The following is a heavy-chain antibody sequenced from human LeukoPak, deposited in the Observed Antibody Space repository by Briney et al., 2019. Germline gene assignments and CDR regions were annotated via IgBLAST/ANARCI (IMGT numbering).Heavy chain of an antibody. CDR3: AKDGYCTNGVCPTGDY. CDR1: GFTFSSYS. Sequence: GGSLRLSCAASGFTFSSYSMNWVRQAPGKGLEWVSYISSSSSTIYYADSVKGRFTISRDNSKNTLYLQMNSLRAEDTAVYYCAKDGYCTNGVCPTGDYWGQGTLVTVSS. D-gene: IGHD2-8*01. V-gene: IGHV3-48*01. CDR2: ISSSSSTI. J-gene: IGHJ4*02.